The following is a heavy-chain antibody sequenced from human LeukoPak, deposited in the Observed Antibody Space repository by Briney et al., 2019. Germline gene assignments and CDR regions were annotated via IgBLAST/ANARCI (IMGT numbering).Heavy chain of an antibody. CDR3: ARSYYTLNWFDP. CDR2: IYHSGST. V-gene: IGHV4-30-2*01. D-gene: IGHD3-3*01. Sequence: SQTLSLTCTVSGGSISSGGYYWSWIRQPPGKGLEWIGYIYHSGSTYYNPSLKSRVTISVDRSKNQFSLKLSSVTAADTAVYYCARSYYTLNWFDPWGQGTLVTVSS. CDR1: GGSISSGGYY. J-gene: IGHJ5*02.